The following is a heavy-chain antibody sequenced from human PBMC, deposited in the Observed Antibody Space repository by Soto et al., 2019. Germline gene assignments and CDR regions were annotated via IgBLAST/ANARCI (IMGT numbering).Heavy chain of an antibody. CDR1: GGSISSGGYS. CDR3: ARGQVVAARP. V-gene: IGHV4-30-2*01. CDR2: IYHSGST. D-gene: IGHD2-15*01. J-gene: IGHJ5*02. Sequence: QLQLQESGSGLVKPSQTLSLTCAVSGGSISSGGYSWSWIRQPPGKGLEWIGYIYHSGSTYYNPSLKRRVTIAVVRSKNQFSLKPSSVTAADTAVYYCARGQVVAARPWGQGTLVTVSS.